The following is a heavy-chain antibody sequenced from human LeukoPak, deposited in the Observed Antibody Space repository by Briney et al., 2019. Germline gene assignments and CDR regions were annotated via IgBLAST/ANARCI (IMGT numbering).Heavy chain of an antibody. Sequence: ASVKVSCKASGYTFTSYDINWVRQATGQGLEWMGWMNPNSGNTGYAQKFQGRVTITRNTSISTAYMELSSLRSEDTAVYYCARVVVVPAARSPHYYYYMDVWGKGTTVTVSS. CDR3: ARVVVVPAARSPHYYYYMDV. J-gene: IGHJ6*03. V-gene: IGHV1-8*03. D-gene: IGHD2-2*01. CDR1: GYTFTSYD. CDR2: MNPNSGNT.